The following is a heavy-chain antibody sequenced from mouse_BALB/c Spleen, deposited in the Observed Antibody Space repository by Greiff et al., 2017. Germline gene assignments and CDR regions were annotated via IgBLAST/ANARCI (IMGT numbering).Heavy chain of an antibody. CDR1: GFTFTDYY. CDR3: ARDYDYDGPFAY. CDR2: IRNKANGYTT. V-gene: IGHV7-3*02. D-gene: IGHD2-4*01. J-gene: IGHJ3*01. Sequence: EVKLMESGGGLVQPGGSLRLSCATSGFTFTDYYMSWVRQPPGKALEWLGFIRNKANGYTTEYSASVKGRFTISRDNSQSILYLQMNTLRAEDSATYYCARDYDYDGPFAYWGQGTLVTVSA.